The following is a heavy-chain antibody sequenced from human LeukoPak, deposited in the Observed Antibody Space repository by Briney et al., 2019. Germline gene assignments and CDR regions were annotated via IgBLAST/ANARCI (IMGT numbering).Heavy chain of an antibody. J-gene: IGHJ4*02. CDR1: GFTFSSYG. Sequence: GGSLRLSCAASGFTFSSYGMHWVRQAPGKGLEWVAVIWYDGSNKYYADSVKGRFTISRDNSKNTLYLQMNSLRAEDTAVYYCARDGFGEMGYFDYWGQGTLVAVSS. V-gene: IGHV3-33*01. CDR3: ARDGFGEMGYFDY. D-gene: IGHD3-10*01. CDR2: IWYDGSNK.